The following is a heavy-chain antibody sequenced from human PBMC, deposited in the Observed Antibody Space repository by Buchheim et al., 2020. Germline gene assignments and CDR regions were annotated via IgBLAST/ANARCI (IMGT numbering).Heavy chain of an antibody. Sequence: EVQLVESGGGLVQPGGSLRLSCVASGVTFSNSMNWVRRAPGKGLEWISYISGNSETIRYADPVRGRFTVSSDNVTNSLFLQMDSLSPEDTAVYYCARGRWYHFDYWGQGT. D-gene: IGHD4-23*01. V-gene: IGHV3-48*01. J-gene: IGHJ4*02. CDR2: ISGNSETI. CDR3: ARGRWYHFDY. CDR1: GVTFSNS.